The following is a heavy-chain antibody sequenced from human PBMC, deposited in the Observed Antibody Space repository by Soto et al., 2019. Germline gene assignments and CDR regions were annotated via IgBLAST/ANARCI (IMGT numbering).Heavy chain of an antibody. CDR2: IILIFGTA. Sequence: SVKVSCKASGGTFSSYAISWVRQAPGQGLEWMGGIILIFGTANYAQKSQGRVTITADESTSTAYMELSSLRSEDTAVYYCARDLEIDYKTYYYGMDVWGQGTTVTVS. J-gene: IGHJ6*02. V-gene: IGHV1-69*13. D-gene: IGHD4-4*01. CDR3: ARDLEIDYKTYYYGMDV. CDR1: GGTFSSYA.